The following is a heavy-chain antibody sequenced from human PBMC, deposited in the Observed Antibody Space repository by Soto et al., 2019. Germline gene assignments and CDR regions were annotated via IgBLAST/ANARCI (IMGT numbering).Heavy chain of an antibody. J-gene: IGHJ6*02. CDR3: ARDNDRLQLGGNYYYILDV. CDR1: GGTFSSSA. V-gene: IGHV1-69*12. CDR2: IIPLFRTP. Sequence: QVQLVQSGAEMKEPGSSVKVSCKTSGGTFSSSAISWLRQAPGQGLEWMGGIIPLFRTPDYAQKFQGRVTIAADEATGTAYRELSSLRSEDTAVYYCARDNDRLQLGGNYYYILDVWGQGTTITVSS. D-gene: IGHD4-4*01.